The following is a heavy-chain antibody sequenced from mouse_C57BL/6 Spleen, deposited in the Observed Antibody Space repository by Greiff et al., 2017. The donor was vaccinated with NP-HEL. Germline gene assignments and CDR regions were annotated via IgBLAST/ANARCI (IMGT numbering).Heavy chain of an antibody. J-gene: IGHJ3*01. D-gene: IGHD2-2*01. CDR3: ARHSGYPFAY. CDR1: GFTFSSYG. Sequence: EVELMESGGDLVKPGGSLKLSCAASGFTFSSYGMSWVRQTPDKRLEWVATISSGGSYTYYPDSVKGRFTISRDNAKNTLYLQMSSLKSEDTAMYYCARHSGYPFAYWGQGTLVTVSA. V-gene: IGHV5-6*01. CDR2: ISSGGSYT.